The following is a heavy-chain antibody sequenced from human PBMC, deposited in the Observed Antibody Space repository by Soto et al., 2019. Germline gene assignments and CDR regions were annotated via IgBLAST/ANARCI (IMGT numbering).Heavy chain of an antibody. D-gene: IGHD2-21*02. CDR1: GYTFTNYY. V-gene: IGHV1-2*02. CDR3: ARQLAYCGGDCYTEPMDY. J-gene: IGHJ4*02. CDR2: INPNSGGT. Sequence: QAQLVQSGAEVKKPGASVKVSCKASGYTFTNYYMHWVRQAPGQGLEWMGWINPNSGGTKYAQKFQGRVTMTRDTSISTADMDLSRLRSDDTAVYYCARQLAYCGGDCYTEPMDYWGQGTLVTVSS.